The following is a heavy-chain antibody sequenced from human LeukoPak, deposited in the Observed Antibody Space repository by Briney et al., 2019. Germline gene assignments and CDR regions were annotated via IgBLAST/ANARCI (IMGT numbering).Heavy chain of an antibody. D-gene: IGHD2-2*01. CDR3: ARNDRGYCASTSCFAPFAL. V-gene: IGHV3-30*04. Sequence: GGSLSLSCAASGFTVSPYTIHWVRQAPGKGLEWVAVISYHGTNNYYADSVKGRFIISRDNSKHTIYLQMNNLRPEDTAVYFCARNDRGYCASTSCFAPFALWGQGTMVTVSS. CDR2: ISYHGTNN. J-gene: IGHJ4*02. CDR1: GFTVSPYT.